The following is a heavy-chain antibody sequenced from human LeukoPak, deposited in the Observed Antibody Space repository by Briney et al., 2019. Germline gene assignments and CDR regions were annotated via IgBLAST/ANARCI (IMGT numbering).Heavy chain of an antibody. CDR1: GGSSSTHP. CDR3: ARESFGSGSYYFDD. Sequence: GSSVKASCKASGGSSSTHPISWVRQAPAQGLEWMGRIIPTLGITHYAQDFLGRVTITADKSSSTAYMEVRSLRSEDTAMYYCARESFGSGSYYFDDWGQGTPVTVSS. V-gene: IGHV1-69*04. CDR2: IIPTLGIT. D-gene: IGHD3-10*01. J-gene: IGHJ4*02.